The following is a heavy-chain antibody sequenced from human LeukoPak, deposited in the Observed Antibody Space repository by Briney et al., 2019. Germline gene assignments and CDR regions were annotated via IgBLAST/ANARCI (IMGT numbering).Heavy chain of an antibody. D-gene: IGHD3-3*01. J-gene: IGHJ4*02. Sequence: SETLSLTCTVSGYSISSGYYWGWIRQPPGKGLEWIGSIYHSGSTYYNPSLKSRVTISVDTSKNQFSLKLSSVTAADTAVYYCARVDTSSVYDFWSGYLYYFDYWGQGTLVTVSS. CDR2: IYHSGST. V-gene: IGHV4-38-2*02. CDR1: GYSISSGYY. CDR3: ARVDTSSVYDFWSGYLYYFDY.